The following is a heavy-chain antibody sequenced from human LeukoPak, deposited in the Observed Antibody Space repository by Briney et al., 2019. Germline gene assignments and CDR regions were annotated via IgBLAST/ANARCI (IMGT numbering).Heavy chain of an antibody. V-gene: IGHV1-2*02. CDR1: GYTFNGYY. CDR2: INPNSDGT. D-gene: IGHD6-19*01. Sequence: ASVKVYCKASGYTFNGYYMHWVRQAPGQGLEWIGWINPNSDGTNFAQKFQGRVTMISNTPISTAYMELSRLRSDDTAVYYCARDAGDLYSSGWYGWFDPWGQRTLVTVSS. J-gene: IGHJ5*02. CDR3: ARDAGDLYSSGWYGWFDP.